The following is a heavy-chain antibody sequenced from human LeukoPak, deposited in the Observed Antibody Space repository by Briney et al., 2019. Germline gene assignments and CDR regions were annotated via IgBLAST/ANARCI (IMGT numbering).Heavy chain of an antibody. CDR1: GGSISSYY. CDR3: ARDLGYCSGGSCYSAGYFDY. CDR2: IYYGGST. J-gene: IGHJ4*02. V-gene: IGHV4-59*01. D-gene: IGHD2-15*01. Sequence: PSETLSLTCTVSGGSISSYYWSWIRQPPGKGLEWIGYIYYGGSTNYNPSLKSRVTISVDTSKNQFSLKLSSVTAADTAVYYCARDLGYCSGGSCYSAGYFDYWGQGTLVTVSS.